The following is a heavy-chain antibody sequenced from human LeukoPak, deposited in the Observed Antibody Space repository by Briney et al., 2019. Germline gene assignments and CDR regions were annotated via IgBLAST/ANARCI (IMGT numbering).Heavy chain of an antibody. V-gene: IGHV3-66*01. Sequence: GGSLRLSCAASGFTFSSHAMSWVRQAPGKGLEWVSVIYSGGSTYYADSVKGRFTISRDNSKNTLYLQMNSLRAEDTAVYYCARSRGITMTLDYWGQGTLVTVSS. J-gene: IGHJ4*02. CDR3: ARSRGITMTLDY. CDR1: GFTFSSHA. CDR2: IYSGGST. D-gene: IGHD3-22*01.